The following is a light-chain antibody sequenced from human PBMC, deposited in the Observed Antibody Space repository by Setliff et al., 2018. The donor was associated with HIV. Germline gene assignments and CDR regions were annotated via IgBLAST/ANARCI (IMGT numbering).Light chain of an antibody. J-gene: IGLJ2*01. CDR1: SSDIGAYNF. CDR2: DVT. V-gene: IGLV2-14*03. Sequence: QSALPQSAAVSGSPGQSITISCTGTSSDIGAYNFVSWYQQYPAKAPRLIIYDVTRRPSGVSSRFSGSKSGNTASLTISGLQTEDEAIYHCSSYTKTLTYVGFGGGTKSPS. CDR3: SSYTKTLTYVG.